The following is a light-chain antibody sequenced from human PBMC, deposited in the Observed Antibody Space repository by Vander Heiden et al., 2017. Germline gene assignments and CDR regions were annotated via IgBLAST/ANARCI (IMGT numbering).Light chain of an antibody. CDR3: QQYNNWPRT. V-gene: IGKV3-15*01. CDR1: QSVSSN. J-gene: IGKJ1*01. CDR2: GAS. Sequence: EIVMTQSPATLSVSPGERATLSCRASQSVSSNLAWYQQKPGQAPRLLIYGASTRATGIPARFSGSGSGTEFTLTISSLQSEDFAVYYCQQYNNWPRTFGPGTKEEIK.